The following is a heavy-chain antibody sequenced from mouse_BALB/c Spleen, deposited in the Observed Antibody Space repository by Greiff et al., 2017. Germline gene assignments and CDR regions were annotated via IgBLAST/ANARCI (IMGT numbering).Heavy chain of an antibody. J-gene: IGHJ2*01. CDR1: GFTFSDYG. V-gene: IGHV5-15*02. Sequence: EVQLVESGGGLVQPGGSRKLSCAASGFTFSDYGMAWVRQAPGKGPEWVAFISNLAYSIYYADTVTGRFTISRENAKNTLYLEMSSLRSEDTAMYYCARAGYYYGSSWIDYWGQGTTLTVSS. D-gene: IGHD1-1*01. CDR3: ARAGYYYGSSWIDY. CDR2: ISNLAYSI.